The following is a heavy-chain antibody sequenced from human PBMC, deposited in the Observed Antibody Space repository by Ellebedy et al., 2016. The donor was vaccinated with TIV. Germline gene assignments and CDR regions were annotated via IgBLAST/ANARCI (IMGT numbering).Heavy chain of an antibody. V-gene: IGHV3-30*18. D-gene: IGHD4/OR15-4a*01. Sequence: GGSLRLSXAASGFTFSSYGIHWVRQAPGKGLEWVALISNDGSNKYYADSVKGRFTISRDNSRNTLYLQTNSLRAEDTAVYYCAKEGRYGEYCDYWGQGTLVTVSS. CDR1: GFTFSSYG. J-gene: IGHJ4*02. CDR2: ISNDGSNK. CDR3: AKEGRYGEYCDY.